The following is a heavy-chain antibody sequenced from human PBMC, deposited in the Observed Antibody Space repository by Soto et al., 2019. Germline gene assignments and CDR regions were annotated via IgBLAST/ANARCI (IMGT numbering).Heavy chain of an antibody. CDR3: ARGGQYNWNYGWFDP. Sequence: ASETLSLTCAVSGYSISSGYYWGWLRQPPGKRLEWIGSIYHSGRTYYNPALKSRVAISVDTSKNQFSLRLSSVTAADTAVYYCARGGQYNWNYGWFDPWGQGTLVNVSS. J-gene: IGHJ5*02. CDR2: IYHSGRT. D-gene: IGHD1-7*01. CDR1: GYSISSGYY. V-gene: IGHV4-38-2*01.